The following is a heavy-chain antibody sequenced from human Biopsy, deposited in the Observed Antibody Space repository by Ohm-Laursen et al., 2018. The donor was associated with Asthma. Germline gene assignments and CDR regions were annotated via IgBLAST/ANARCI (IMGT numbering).Heavy chain of an antibody. D-gene: IGHD6-19*01. CDR3: ARDSYSSGLYDDFES. V-gene: IGHV3-11*01. Sequence: SHRLSCAASGFTFSDYYMSWIRQAPGKGLEWISYINGKSNSIEYADSVKGRFTISRDNAKNSLYLQMNSLRAEDTAVYYCARDSYSSGLYDDFESWGQGTLVTVSS. CDR1: GFTFSDYY. J-gene: IGHJ4*02. CDR2: INGKSNSI.